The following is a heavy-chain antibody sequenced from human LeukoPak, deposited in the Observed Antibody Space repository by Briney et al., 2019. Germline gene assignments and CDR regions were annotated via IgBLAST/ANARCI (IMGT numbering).Heavy chain of an antibody. D-gene: IGHD3-10*01. J-gene: IGHJ4*02. V-gene: IGHV1-8*02. CDR2: MNPNSGNT. CDR3: ARGGPYYYGSGSDY. Sequence: ASVKVSCKASGYTFTGYYMHWVRQAPGQGLEWMGWMNPNSGNTGYAQKFQGRVTMTRNTSISTAYMELSSLRSEDTAVYYCARGGPYYYGSGSDYWGQGTLVTVSS. CDR1: GYTFTGYY.